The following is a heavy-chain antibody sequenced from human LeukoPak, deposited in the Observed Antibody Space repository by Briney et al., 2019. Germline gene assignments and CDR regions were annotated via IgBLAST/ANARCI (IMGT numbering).Heavy chain of an antibody. V-gene: IGHV4-34*01. D-gene: IGHD2-2*02. Sequence: PSETLSLTCAVYGGSFSGDYWSWIRQPPGKGLEWIGEVNQSGSTNYSPSLKSRVTISVDTSKNQFSLKLSSVTAADTAVYYCARETTKGDCSSTSCYTGFDYWGQGTLVTVSS. J-gene: IGHJ4*02. CDR1: GGSFSGDY. CDR2: VNQSGST. CDR3: ARETTKGDCSSTSCYTGFDY.